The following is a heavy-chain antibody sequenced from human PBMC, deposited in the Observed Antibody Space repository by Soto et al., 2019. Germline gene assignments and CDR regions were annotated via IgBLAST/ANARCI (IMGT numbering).Heavy chain of an antibody. CDR1: GYSFTSYW. D-gene: IGHD3-9*01. V-gene: IGHV5-10-1*01. Sequence: GESLKISCKGSGYSFTSYWISWVRQMPGKGLEWMGRIDPSDSYTNYSPSFQGHVTISADKSISTAYLQWSSLKASDTAMYYCARHAPRTYYDILTGLRTHGIDVWGQGTTVTVYS. CDR2: IDPSDSYT. CDR3: ARHAPRTYYDILTGLRTHGIDV. J-gene: IGHJ6*02.